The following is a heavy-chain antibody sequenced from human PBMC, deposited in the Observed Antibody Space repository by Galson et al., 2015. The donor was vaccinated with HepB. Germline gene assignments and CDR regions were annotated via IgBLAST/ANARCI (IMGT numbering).Heavy chain of an antibody. CDR2: IIPIFGTA. J-gene: IGHJ4*02. D-gene: IGHD2-2*01. CDR1: GGTFSSYA. CDR3: ARGRIVVVPAAMGYYFDY. Sequence: SVKVSCKASGGTFSSYAISWVRQAPGQGLEWMGGIIPIFGTANYAQKFQGRVTITADESTSTAYMELSSLRSEDTAVYYCARGRIVVVPAAMGYYFDYWGQGTLVTVSS. V-gene: IGHV1-69*13.